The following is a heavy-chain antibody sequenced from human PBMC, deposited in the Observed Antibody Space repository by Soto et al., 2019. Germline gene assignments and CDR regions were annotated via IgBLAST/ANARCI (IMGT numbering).Heavy chain of an antibody. CDR3: ASSIGYTEAAAGPDI. V-gene: IGHV1-8*01. J-gene: IGHJ3*02. Sequence: ASVKVCCKASGYTFTSYDINWVRQATGQGLEWMGWMNPNSGNTGYAQKFQGRVTMTRNTSISTAYMELSSLRSEDTAVYYCASSIGYTEAAAGPDIWGQGTMVTVSS. D-gene: IGHD6-13*01. CDR2: MNPNSGNT. CDR1: GYTFTSYD.